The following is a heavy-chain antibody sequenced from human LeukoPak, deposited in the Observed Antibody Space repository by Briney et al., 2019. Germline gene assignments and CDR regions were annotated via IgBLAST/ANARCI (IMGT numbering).Heavy chain of an antibody. V-gene: IGHV3-9*01. Sequence: GGSLRLSCAASGFTFDDYAMHWVRQARGKGLEWVSGISWNSGSIGYADSVKGRFTISRDNAKNSLYLQMNSLRAEDTALYYCAKDVRIYPDSSSCYDYWGQGTLVTVSS. CDR2: ISWNSGSI. J-gene: IGHJ4*02. CDR3: AKDVRIYPDSSSCYDY. CDR1: GFTFDDYA. D-gene: IGHD6-13*01.